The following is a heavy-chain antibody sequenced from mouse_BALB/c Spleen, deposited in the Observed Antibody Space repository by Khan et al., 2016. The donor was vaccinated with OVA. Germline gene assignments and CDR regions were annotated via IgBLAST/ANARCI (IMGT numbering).Heavy chain of an antibody. Sequence: EVQLQESGPGLVTPSQSLSLTCTVTGYSITNNYAWNWIRQFPGNKLEWMGYISYSGSTNYNQYLKSRISITRDTSKNQFFLQLNSVITEATSTYYCARVNYYVYYFDFWGHGTTLTGAS. D-gene: IGHD1-1*01. CDR1: GYSITNNYA. V-gene: IGHV3-2*02. CDR3: ARVNYYVYYFDF. J-gene: IGHJ2*01. CDR2: ISYSGST.